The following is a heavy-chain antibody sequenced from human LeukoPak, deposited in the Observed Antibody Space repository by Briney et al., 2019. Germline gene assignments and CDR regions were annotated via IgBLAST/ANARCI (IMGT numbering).Heavy chain of an antibody. Sequence: ASVKVSCKASGYTFIDYYMHWVRQAPGQGLEWLGCINPNSGGRNYAQKFQGRVTMTRDTSISTAYMELSRLRSDDTAVYYCARDKSGSSGWYSYFDYWGQGTLVTVSS. D-gene: IGHD6-19*01. CDR1: GYTFIDYY. J-gene: IGHJ4*02. CDR2: INPNSGGR. V-gene: IGHV1-2*02. CDR3: ARDKSGSSGWYSYFDY.